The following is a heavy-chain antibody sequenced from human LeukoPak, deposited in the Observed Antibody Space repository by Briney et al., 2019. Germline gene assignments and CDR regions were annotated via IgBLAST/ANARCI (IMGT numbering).Heavy chain of an antibody. J-gene: IGHJ4*02. CDR2: MSYDGSNK. D-gene: IGHD5-24*01. Sequence: GRSLRLSCAASGFTFSSYGMHWVRQAPGKGLEWVAVMSYDGSNKYYADSVKGRFTISRDNSKNTLYLQMNSLRAEDTAVYYCAKEGVEMATIRGYYFDYWGQGTLVTVSS. CDR1: GFTFSSYG. V-gene: IGHV3-30*18. CDR3: AKEGVEMATIRGYYFDY.